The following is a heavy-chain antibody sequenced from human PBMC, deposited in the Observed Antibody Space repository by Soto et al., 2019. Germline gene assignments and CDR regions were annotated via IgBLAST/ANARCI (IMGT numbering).Heavy chain of an antibody. J-gene: IGHJ4*02. D-gene: IGHD4-17*01. V-gene: IGHV3-74*01. CDR2: INSDGGST. Sequence: GGSLRLSCAASGLTFSSYWMHWVRQAPGKGLVWVSRINSDGGSTSYADSVKGRLTISRDNAKNTLYLQMNSLRAEDTAVYYCALSHTVTTAYWGQGTLVTVSS. CDR3: ALSHTVTTAY. CDR1: GLTFSSYW.